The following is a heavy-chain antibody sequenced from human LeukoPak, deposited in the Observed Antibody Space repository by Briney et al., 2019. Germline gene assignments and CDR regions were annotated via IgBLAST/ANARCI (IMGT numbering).Heavy chain of an antibody. V-gene: IGHV4-34*01. J-gene: IGHJ4*02. CDR1: GGSFSGYY. CDR3: ARDSGSRSWGEVDY. D-gene: IGHD6-13*01. Sequence: SETLSLTCAVYGGSFSGYYWSWIRQPPGKGLEWIGEINHSGSTNYNPSLKSRVTISVDTSKNQFSLKLSSVTAADTAVYYCARDSGSRSWGEVDYWGQGTLVTVSS. CDR2: INHSGST.